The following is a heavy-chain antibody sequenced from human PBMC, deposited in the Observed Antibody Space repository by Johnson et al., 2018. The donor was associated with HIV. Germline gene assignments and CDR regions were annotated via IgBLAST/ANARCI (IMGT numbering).Heavy chain of an antibody. D-gene: IGHD3-22*01. CDR1: GITVSSNY. V-gene: IGHV3-66*01. CDR2: ISSDGAAE. Sequence: VQLVESGGALVQPGGSLRLSCAASGITVSSNYISWVRQAPGKGLEWVSVISSDGAAEHYADSVKGRFTISRDNSNNTLYLQRSRLRVEDTAVYVCARGRISMTVVDIGGGGFDVWGQGTMVTVSS. CDR3: ARGRISMTVVDIGGGGFDV. J-gene: IGHJ3*01.